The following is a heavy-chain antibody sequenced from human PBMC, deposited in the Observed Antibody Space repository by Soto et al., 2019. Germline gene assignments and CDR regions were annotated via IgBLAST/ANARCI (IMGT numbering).Heavy chain of an antibody. D-gene: IGHD3-10*01. CDR1: GGAIDSDS. V-gene: IGHV4-4*07. J-gene: IGHJ4*02. CDR3: ARDWYGVNEY. Sequence: PSATLSLTCTVSGGAIDSDSWTWIRQPAGKGLEWIGLIYRSGSTKYKPSLQSRVTMSLDTSKNRFSLRPASVTAADTAVYYCARDWYGVNEYWGQGVRVIGSS. CDR2: IYRSGST.